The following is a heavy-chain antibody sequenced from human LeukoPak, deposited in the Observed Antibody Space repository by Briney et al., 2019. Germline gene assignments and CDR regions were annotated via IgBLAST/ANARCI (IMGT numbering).Heavy chain of an antibody. J-gene: IGHJ6*03. Sequence: GGSLRLSCAASGFTFSSYAMHWVRQAPGKGLEYVSAISGDGGSTYYANSVRDRFTISRDNSKSTLYLQMGSLRVEDMAVYYCARDLYWGSGYYYMDVWGTGTTVTVSS. CDR1: GFTFSSYA. CDR2: ISGDGGST. CDR3: ARDLYWGSGYYYMDV. D-gene: IGHD3-10*01. V-gene: IGHV3-64*01.